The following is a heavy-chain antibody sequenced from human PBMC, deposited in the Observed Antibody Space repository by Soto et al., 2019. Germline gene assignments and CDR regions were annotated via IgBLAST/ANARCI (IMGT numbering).Heavy chain of an antibody. Sequence: QVQLVQSGAEVKKPGASVKVTCRASGYTFTNYAVHWVRQAPGQRLEWMGWINAGNGNTEYSQKFQGRVTITRDSSASTVYMEVSSLRSEYTAVYFCARGVCSGCYKSDYWGQGTLVTVSS. J-gene: IGHJ4*02. CDR1: GYTFTNYA. D-gene: IGHD6-19*01. CDR3: ARGVCSGCYKSDY. CDR2: INAGNGNT. V-gene: IGHV1-3*01.